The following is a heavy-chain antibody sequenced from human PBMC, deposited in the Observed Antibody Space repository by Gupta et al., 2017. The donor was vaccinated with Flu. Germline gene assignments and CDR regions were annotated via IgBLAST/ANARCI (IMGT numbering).Heavy chain of an antibody. CDR2: ISSSGSTR. CDR1: GFTFSSYE. Sequence: EVQLVESGGGLVQPGGSLRLSCAASGFTFSSYEMNWVRQAPGKGLEWFSYISSSGSTRYYADSVKGRFTISRDNAKNSLYLQMNSLRAEDTAVYYCAREDGGGPYGSSGYYNYWGQGPLVTVSS. CDR3: AREDGGGPYGSSGYYNY. V-gene: IGHV3-48*03. D-gene: IGHD3-22*01. J-gene: IGHJ4*02.